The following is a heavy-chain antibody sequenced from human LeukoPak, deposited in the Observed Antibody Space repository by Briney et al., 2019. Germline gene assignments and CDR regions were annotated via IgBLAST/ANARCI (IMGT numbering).Heavy chain of an antibody. D-gene: IGHD1-26*01. CDR3: VKDLGRYRNNCFDY. J-gene: IGHJ4*02. Sequence: GRSLRLSCAASGFTFSSYAMSWVRQAPEKGLEWVSTISGSGGGTYYADSVKGRFTISRDDSKNTLYLQMNGLRAEDTAVYYCVKDLGRYRNNCFDYWGQGTLVTVSS. CDR2: ISGSGGGT. CDR1: GFTFSSYA. V-gene: IGHV3-23*01.